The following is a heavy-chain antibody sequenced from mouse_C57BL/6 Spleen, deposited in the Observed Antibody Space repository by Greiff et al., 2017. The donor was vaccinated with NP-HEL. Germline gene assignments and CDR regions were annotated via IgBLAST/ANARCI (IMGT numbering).Heavy chain of an antibody. CDR1: GFNIKDYY. D-gene: IGHD2-3*01. J-gene: IGHJ1*03. V-gene: IGHV14-2*01. CDR2: IDPEDGET. Sequence: EVQLQQSGAELVKPGASVKLSCTASGFNIKDYYMHWVKQRTEQGLEWIGRIDPEDGETIYAPKFQGKATITADTSSNTAYLQLSSLTSEDTAVYYCARDGYPWYFDVWGTGTTVTVSS. CDR3: ARDGYPWYFDV.